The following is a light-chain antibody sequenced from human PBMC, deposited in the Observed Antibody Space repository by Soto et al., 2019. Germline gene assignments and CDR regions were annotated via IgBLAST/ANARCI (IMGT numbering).Light chain of an antibody. CDR1: QRISSN. J-gene: IGKJ5*01. Sequence: EILVTQSPATLSVSPGERAALSCRASQRISSNLAWYQQKPGQAPRLLIFGASTRATGVPARFSGSGSGTDFTLTITGLQSEDFAVYYCQHYNDWPITFGQGTRLE. CDR2: GAS. CDR3: QHYNDWPIT. V-gene: IGKV3-15*01.